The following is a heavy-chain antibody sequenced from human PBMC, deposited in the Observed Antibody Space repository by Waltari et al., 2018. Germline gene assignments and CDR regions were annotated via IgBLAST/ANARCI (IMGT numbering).Heavy chain of an antibody. CDR1: GYPFTSYD. Sequence: QVQLVQSGAEVKKPGAPVKVSCTASGYPFTSYDINWVRQATGQGLEWMGWMNPNSGNTGYAQKFQGRVTMTRNTSISTAYMELSSLRSEDTAVYYCARGRGYSSSRLNFGWFDPWGQGTLVTVSS. D-gene: IGHD6-6*01. J-gene: IGHJ5*02. CDR3: ARGRGYSSSRLNFGWFDP. CDR2: MNPNSGNT. V-gene: IGHV1-8*01.